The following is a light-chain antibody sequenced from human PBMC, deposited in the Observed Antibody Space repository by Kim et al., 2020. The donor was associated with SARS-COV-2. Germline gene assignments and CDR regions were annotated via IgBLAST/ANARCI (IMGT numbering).Light chain of an antibody. J-gene: IGLJ2*01. CDR3: GTWDSSLSAVV. CDR1: SSNMGSNY. V-gene: IGLV1-51*01. CDR2: DNN. Sequence: GQKVTISCSVSSSNMGSNYVSWYQQLPGTAPKLLIYDNNKRPSGIPDRFSGSKSGTSATLGITGLQTGDEADYYCGTWDSSLSAVVFGGGTQLTVL.